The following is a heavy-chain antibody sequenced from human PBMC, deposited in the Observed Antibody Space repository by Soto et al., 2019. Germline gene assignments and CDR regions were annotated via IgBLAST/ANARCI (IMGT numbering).Heavy chain of an antibody. J-gene: IGHJ6*03. V-gene: IGHV1-46*01. D-gene: IGHD6-19*01. CDR2: INPNGGST. Sequence: GASVKVSCKASGYTLTNFYIHWVRQAPGQGLEWMGIINPNGGSTNYAHNFQGRVTITRDTSTSTVYMDLSSLRSEDTAVYYCARAKPIAVAGPYYMDVWGKGTSVTVSS. CDR1: GYTLTNFY. CDR3: ARAKPIAVAGPYYMDV.